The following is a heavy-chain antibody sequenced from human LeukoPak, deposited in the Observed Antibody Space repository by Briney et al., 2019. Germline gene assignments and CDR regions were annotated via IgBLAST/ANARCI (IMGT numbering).Heavy chain of an antibody. Sequence: PSQTLSLTCTVSGGSISSSSYYWGWIRQPPGKGLEWIGSIYYSGSTYYNPSLKSRVTISVDTSKNQFSLKLSSVTAADTAVYYCAMQYSSSWYPYYFDYWGQGTLVTVSS. CDR2: IYYSGST. J-gene: IGHJ4*02. CDR3: AMQYSSSWYPYYFDY. D-gene: IGHD6-13*01. CDR1: GGSISSSSYY. V-gene: IGHV4-39*01.